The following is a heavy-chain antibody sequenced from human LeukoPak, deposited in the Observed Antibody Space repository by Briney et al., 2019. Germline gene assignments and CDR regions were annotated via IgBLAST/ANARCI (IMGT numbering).Heavy chain of an antibody. Sequence: SETLSLTCSVSGGSISSSSYYWGWIRQAPGKGLEWIGSLYYTGSTYYNPSLKSRVTISVDTSKNQFSLKLSSVTAADTAVYYCARDDPKGVTIFDYWGQGTLVTVSS. D-gene: IGHD2-21*02. J-gene: IGHJ4*02. CDR2: LYYTGST. V-gene: IGHV4-39*07. CDR1: GGSISSSSYY. CDR3: ARDDPKGVTIFDY.